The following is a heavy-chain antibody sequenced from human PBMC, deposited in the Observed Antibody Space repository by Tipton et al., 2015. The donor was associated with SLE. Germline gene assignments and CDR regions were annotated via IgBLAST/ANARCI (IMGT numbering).Heavy chain of an antibody. Sequence: LRLSCTVSGGSISSYYWSWIRQPAGKGLEWIGRIYTSGSTNYNPSLKSRVTISVDTSKNQFSLKLSSVTAADTAVYYCARQGTGTFYYWGQGTLVTVSS. CDR1: GGSISSYY. J-gene: IGHJ4*02. CDR2: IYTSGST. D-gene: IGHD1-1*01. V-gene: IGHV4-4*07. CDR3: ARQGTGTFYY.